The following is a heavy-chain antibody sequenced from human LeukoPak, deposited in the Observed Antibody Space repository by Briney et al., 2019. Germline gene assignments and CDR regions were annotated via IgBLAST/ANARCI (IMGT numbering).Heavy chain of an antibody. CDR3: ARGQWLVPYYFDY. J-gene: IGHJ4*02. Sequence: SETLSLTCTVSGGSISSYYWSWIRQPPGKGLEWIGYIHYSGSTNYNPSLKSRVTISLDASKNQFSLKLSSVTAADTAVYYCARGQWLVPYYFDYWGQGTLVTVSS. V-gene: IGHV4-59*01. CDR2: IHYSGST. D-gene: IGHD6-19*01. CDR1: GGSISSYY.